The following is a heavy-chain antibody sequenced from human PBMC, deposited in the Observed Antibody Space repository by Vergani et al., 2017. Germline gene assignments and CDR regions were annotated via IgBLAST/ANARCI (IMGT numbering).Heavy chain of an antibody. D-gene: IGHD5/OR15-5a*01. CDR1: GGSISDFY. J-gene: IGHJ4*02. Sequence: QVQLQESGPGLMKPSDTLSLTCIVSGGSISDFYWSWIRQSAGKGLEWIGRVSSSWSTNYHPFLKSRVSMSLDMTKQQFSLRLTSLAAADTTVYYCARSESSTANFDNWGQGTLVTVSS. CDR3: ARSESSTANFDN. CDR2: VSSSWST. V-gene: IGHV4-4*07.